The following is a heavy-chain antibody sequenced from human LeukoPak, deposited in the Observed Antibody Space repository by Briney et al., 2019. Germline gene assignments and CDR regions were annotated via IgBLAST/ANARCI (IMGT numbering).Heavy chain of an antibody. CDR3: AREGTAMVSFDY. V-gene: IGHV3-48*03. J-gene: IGHJ4*02. CDR1: GFTFSSYE. CDR2: ISSGGNTI. Sequence: GGSLRLSCAASGFTFSSYEMNWVRQAPGKGLQWVSYISSGGNTIYYADSVKGRFTISRDNAKNSLYLQMNSLRAEDTAVYYCAREGTAMVSFDYWGQGTLVTVSS. D-gene: IGHD5-18*01.